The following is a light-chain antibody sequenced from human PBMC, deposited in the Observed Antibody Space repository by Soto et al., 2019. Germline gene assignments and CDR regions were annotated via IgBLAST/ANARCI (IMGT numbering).Light chain of an antibody. J-gene: IGKJ5*01. V-gene: IGKV1-5*03. CDR2: KAS. CDR1: QSIMSW. CDR3: QQLNNYPIT. Sequence: DIQMTQSPSTLSASVGDRVTITCRASQSIMSWLAWYQQKPGKAPKLLIYKASDLDVGVPSRFGGSGSATEFTLTISSLQPEDFATYYCQQLNNYPITFGQGTRLEIK.